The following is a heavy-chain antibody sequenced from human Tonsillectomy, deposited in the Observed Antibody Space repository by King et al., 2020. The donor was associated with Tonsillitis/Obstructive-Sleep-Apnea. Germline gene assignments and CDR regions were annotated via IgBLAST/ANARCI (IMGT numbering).Heavy chain of an antibody. CDR3: ARDKAGGWYFDL. D-gene: IGHD3-10*01. J-gene: IGHJ2*01. CDR2: IKQDGSEK. CDR1: GFTFSNYW. Sequence: VQLVESGGGLVQPGGSLRLSCAASGFTFSNYWVYWVRQAPGKGLEWVANIKQDGSEKYYVESVKGRFTISRDNAKNSLYLQMNSLRAEDTAVYYCARDKAGGWYFDLWGRGTLVTVSS. V-gene: IGHV3-7*03.